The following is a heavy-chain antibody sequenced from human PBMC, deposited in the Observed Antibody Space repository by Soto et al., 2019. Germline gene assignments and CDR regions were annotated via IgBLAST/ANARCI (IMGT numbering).Heavy chain of an antibody. V-gene: IGHV3-15*01. Sequence: EVQLVESGGGLVKPGGSLRLSCAASGFTFNNAWMSWVRQAPGKGLEWVGRIKSKSDGGTIDYTAPVRGRFTISRDDSKNTMYLQMNSLKTEDTAVYYCTAGSPFNYWGQGTPVIVSS. J-gene: IGHJ4*02. CDR1: GFTFNNAW. CDR2: IKSKSDGGTI. CDR3: TAGSPFNY.